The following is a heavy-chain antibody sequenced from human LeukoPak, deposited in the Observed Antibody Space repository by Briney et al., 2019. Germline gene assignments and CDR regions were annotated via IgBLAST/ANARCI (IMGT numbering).Heavy chain of an antibody. Sequence: SVTVSCKASGGTFSSYAISWVRQAPGQGLEWMGGIIPIFGTASYAQKFQGRVTITADESTSTAYMELSSLRSEDTAVYYCASIAAAGTGAHRDFDYWGQGTLVTVSS. D-gene: IGHD6-13*01. CDR1: GGTFSSYA. V-gene: IGHV1-69*01. CDR2: IIPIFGTA. J-gene: IGHJ4*02. CDR3: ASIAAAGTGAHRDFDY.